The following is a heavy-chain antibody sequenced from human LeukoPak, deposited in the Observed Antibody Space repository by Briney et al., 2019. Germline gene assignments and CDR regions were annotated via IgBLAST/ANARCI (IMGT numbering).Heavy chain of an antibody. J-gene: IGHJ3*02. V-gene: IGHV1-69*04. Sequence: GASVKVSCKASGGTFSSYAISWVRQAPGQGLEWMGRIIPILGIANYAQKFQGRVTITTDESTSTAYMELSRLRSEDTAVYYCTKTPDYGGNPDAFDIWGQGTMVTVSS. CDR3: TKTPDYGGNPDAFDI. D-gene: IGHD4-23*01. CDR2: IIPILGIA. CDR1: GGTFSSYA.